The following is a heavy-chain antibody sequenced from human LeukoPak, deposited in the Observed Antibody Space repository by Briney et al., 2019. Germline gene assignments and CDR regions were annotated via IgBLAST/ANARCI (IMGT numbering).Heavy chain of an antibody. Sequence: GESLKISCKGSGYSFTSYWIGWVRHMPGKGLEWMGIIYPGDSDTRYSPSFQGQVTISADKSISTAYLQWSSLKASDTAMYYCARLGGGYCSSTSCYHLRYYYYGMDVWGQGTTVTVSS. CDR3: ARLGGGYCSSTSCYHLRYYYYGMDV. CDR2: IYPGDSDT. J-gene: IGHJ6*02. D-gene: IGHD2-2*03. CDR1: GYSFTSYW. V-gene: IGHV5-51*01.